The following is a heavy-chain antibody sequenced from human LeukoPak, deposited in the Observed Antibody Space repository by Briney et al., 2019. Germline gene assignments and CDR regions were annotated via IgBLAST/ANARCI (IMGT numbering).Heavy chain of an antibody. Sequence: SETLSLTCTVSGGSISFINSNNWAWIRQPPGKGLEWIAAIHYSGSTYYNPSLMSRITISVDTSKNQFSLKVSSLTAIDTAIYCCARLPTGFPNWFDTWSQGTLVTVSS. J-gene: IGHJ5*02. V-gene: IGHV4-39*01. CDR2: IHYSGST. CDR3: ARLPTGFPNWFDT. CDR1: GGSISFINSNN. D-gene: IGHD1-14*01.